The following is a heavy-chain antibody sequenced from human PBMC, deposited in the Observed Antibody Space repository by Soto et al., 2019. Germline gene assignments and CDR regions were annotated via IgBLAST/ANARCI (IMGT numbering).Heavy chain of an antibody. CDR3: VKGNWGDY. CDR2: SRGSDGST. V-gene: IGHV3-23*01. J-gene: IGHJ4*02. CDR1: GFTFITYD. D-gene: IGHD7-27*01. Sequence: EVQLLESGGGSVQPGGSLRLSYAASGFTFITYDMTWVRQAPGKGLEWVSVSRGSDGSTYYADSVKGRFTISRDNSKNTVYLQMNSLRADDTAIYYCVKGNWGDYWAQGTLVTVSS.